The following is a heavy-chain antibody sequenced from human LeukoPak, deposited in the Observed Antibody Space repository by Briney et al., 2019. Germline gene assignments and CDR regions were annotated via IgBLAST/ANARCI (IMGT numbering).Heavy chain of an antibody. CDR3: ARVGYSSSSGAFDI. CDR2: IYYSGST. Sequence: PSETLSLTCTVSGGSISSYYWSWIRQPPGKGLEWIGYIYYSGSTNYNPSLKSRVTISVDTSKNQFSPKLSSVTAADTAVYYCARVGYSSSSGAFDIWGQGTMVTVSS. CDR1: GGSISSYY. J-gene: IGHJ3*02. V-gene: IGHV4-59*01. D-gene: IGHD6-6*01.